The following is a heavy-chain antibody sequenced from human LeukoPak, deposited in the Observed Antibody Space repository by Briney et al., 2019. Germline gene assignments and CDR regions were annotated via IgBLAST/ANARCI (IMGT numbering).Heavy chain of an antibody. Sequence: PSETLSLTCTVSGGSISSYYWSWIRQPPGKGLEWIGYIYYSGSTNYDPSLKSRVTISVDTSKNQFSLKLSSVTAADTAVYYCARVGRDYYEDYWGQGTLVTVSS. V-gene: IGHV4-59*08. CDR2: IYYSGST. D-gene: IGHD3-22*01. CDR3: ARVGRDYYEDY. J-gene: IGHJ4*02. CDR1: GGSISSYY.